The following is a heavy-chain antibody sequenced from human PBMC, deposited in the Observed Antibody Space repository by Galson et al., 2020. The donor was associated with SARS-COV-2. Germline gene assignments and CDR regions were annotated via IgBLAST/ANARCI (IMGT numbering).Heavy chain of an antibody. V-gene: IGHV3-21*01. Sequence: GESLKISCAASGFTFSSYSMNWVRQAPGKGLEWVSSISSSSSYIYYADSVKGRFTISRDNAKNSLYLQMNSLRAEDTAVYYCARDSGSYYKSWFDPWGQGTLVTVSS. CDR2: ISSSSSYI. D-gene: IGHD1-26*01. CDR1: GFTFSSYS. CDR3: ARDSGSYYKSWFDP. J-gene: IGHJ5*02.